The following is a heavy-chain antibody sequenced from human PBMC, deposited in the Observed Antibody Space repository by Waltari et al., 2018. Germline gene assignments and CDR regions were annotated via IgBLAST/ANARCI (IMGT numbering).Heavy chain of an antibody. CDR3: ARRQLGGPLDP. CDR1: EGTFGRDA. J-gene: IGHJ5*02. Sequence: QVHLVQSGAEVKKPGSSVKVSCKASEGTFGRDAITWGRQAPGQGLEWMGGLIPIFGAPNYAQRFQGRVTITADESTSTVYMELSSLKSEDTALYFCARRQLGGPLDPWGQGTLVTVSS. V-gene: IGHV1-69*12. CDR2: LIPIFGAP. D-gene: IGHD1-1*01.